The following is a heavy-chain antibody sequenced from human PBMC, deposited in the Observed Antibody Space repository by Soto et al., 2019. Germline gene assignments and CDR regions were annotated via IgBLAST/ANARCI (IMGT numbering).Heavy chain of an antibody. D-gene: IGHD3-10*02. CDR3: TRDPSVRDYYFDC. V-gene: IGHV3-30*03. J-gene: IGHJ4*02. Sequence: GGSLRLSCAASGFTFSSYGMHWVRQAPGKGLEWVAVISYDGSNQYYPDSVKGRFTISRDNSKNTLYLQMNSLKVEDTAVYFCTRDPSVRDYYFDCWGQGTLVTVSS. CDR1: GFTFSSYG. CDR2: ISYDGSNQ.